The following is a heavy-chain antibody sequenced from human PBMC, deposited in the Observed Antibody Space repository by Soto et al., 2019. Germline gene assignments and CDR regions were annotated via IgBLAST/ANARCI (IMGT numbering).Heavy chain of an antibody. V-gene: IGHV1-18*04. CDR3: ARDFYPLAYYFDP. CDR2: VSGSNGNT. J-gene: IGHJ4*02. CDR1: GYTFINHG. Sequence: QVQLVQSEAEVKKPGASVKVSCEASGYTFINHGISWVRQAPGQGLAWMGWVSGSNGNTKYAQKFQGRGTMTTETSTSTAHMELRNLRSDDTAVYFCARDFYPLAYYFDPWGQGTLVTVSS.